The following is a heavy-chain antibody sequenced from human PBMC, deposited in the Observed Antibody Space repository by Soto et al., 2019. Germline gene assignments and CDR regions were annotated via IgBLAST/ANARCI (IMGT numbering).Heavy chain of an antibody. J-gene: IGHJ4*02. CDR2: IYYSGST. CDR3: ARHVVAPVYFDY. V-gene: IGHV4-39*01. D-gene: IGHD2-21*01. Sequence: PSETLSLTCTVSGGSISSSSYYWGWIRQPPGKGLEWIGSIYYSGSTYYNPSLKSRVTLSVDTSKNQFSLKLSSVTAADTAVYYCARHVVAPVYFDYWGQGTLVTVSS. CDR1: GGSISSSSYY.